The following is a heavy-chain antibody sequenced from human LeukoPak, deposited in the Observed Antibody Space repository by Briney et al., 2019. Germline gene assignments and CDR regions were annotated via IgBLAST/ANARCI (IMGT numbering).Heavy chain of an antibody. CDR1: GFTFSSYD. Sequence: GGSLRLSCAASGFTFSSYDMHWVRQATGKGLEWVSATGTAGDTYYPGSVKGRFTISRENAKNSLYLQMNSLRAEDTAVYYCARARYYYDSSGPLYYFDYWGQGTLVTVSS. V-gene: IGHV3-13*01. J-gene: IGHJ4*02. CDR2: TGTAGDT. CDR3: ARARYYYDSSGPLYYFDY. D-gene: IGHD3-22*01.